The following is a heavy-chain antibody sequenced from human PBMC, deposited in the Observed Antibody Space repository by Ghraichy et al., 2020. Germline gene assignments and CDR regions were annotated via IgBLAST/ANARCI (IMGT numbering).Heavy chain of an antibody. J-gene: IGHJ4*02. CDR2: ISSSSSSI. Sequence: GALRLSCEASGFTFSSKGMNWVRQAPGKGLEWVSYISSSSSSIQYADSVKGRFTISRDNAKNTVYLQMNSLRDEDTAVYYCARGELGGDYLGQGMLVTVSS. CDR1: GFTFSSKG. CDR3: ARGELGGDY. D-gene: IGHD7-27*01. V-gene: IGHV3-48*02.